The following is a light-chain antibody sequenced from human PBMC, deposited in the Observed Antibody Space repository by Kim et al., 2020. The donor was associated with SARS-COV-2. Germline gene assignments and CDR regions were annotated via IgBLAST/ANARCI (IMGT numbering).Light chain of an antibody. Sequence: DIQMTQSPSTLSASIGDTVTITCRASQSVNWWLAWYQQKPGRAPKLLIYRSTILQTGVPSRFSGSGSGTEFTLTITSLQPDDSATYYCHQYNTHMYSFGQETKLEI. J-gene: IGKJ2*01. CDR1: QSVNWW. V-gene: IGKV1-5*03. CDR2: RST. CDR3: HQYNTHMYS.